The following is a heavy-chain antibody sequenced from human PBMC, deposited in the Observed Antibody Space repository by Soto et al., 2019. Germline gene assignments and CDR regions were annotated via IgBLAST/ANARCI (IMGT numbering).Heavy chain of an antibody. CDR2: IYSGGST. D-gene: IGHD3-22*01. CDR3: ARNYYDSSGYYYYHGMDV. CDR1: GFTVSSNY. V-gene: IGHV3-66*01. J-gene: IGHJ6*02. Sequence: GGSLRLSCAASGFTVSSNYMSWVRQAPGKGLEWVSVIYSGGSTYYADSVKGRFTISRDNSKNTLYLQMNSLRAEDTAVYYCARNYYDSSGYYYYHGMDVWGQGTTVTVSS.